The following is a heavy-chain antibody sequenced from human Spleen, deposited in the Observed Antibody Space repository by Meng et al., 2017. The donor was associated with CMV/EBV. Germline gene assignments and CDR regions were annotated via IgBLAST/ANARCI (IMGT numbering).Heavy chain of an antibody. CDR3: ARDMTTIRGERVNWFDP. CDR1: YTFTNKY. V-gene: IGHV1-46*01. J-gene: IGHJ5*02. CDR2: IKPIDGST. Sequence: YTFTNKYIHWVRLAPGQGLEWMGIIKPIDGSTTYAQKFQGRVTMTRDTSTRTVYMELSSLRSDDTAVYYCARDMTTIRGERVNWFDPWGQGTLVTVSS. D-gene: IGHD4-11*01.